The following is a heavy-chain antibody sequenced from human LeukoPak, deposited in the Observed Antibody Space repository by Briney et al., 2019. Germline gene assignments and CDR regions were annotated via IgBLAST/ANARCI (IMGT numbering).Heavy chain of an antibody. V-gene: IGHV3-23*01. CDR3: AKDKYSNYRPFDY. CDR2: ISGSGGST. J-gene: IGHJ4*02. CDR1: GFTFSSYA. D-gene: IGHD4-11*01. Sequence: PGGSLRLPCAASGFTFSSYAMSWVRQAPGKGLEWVSAISGSGGSTYYADSVKGRFTISRDNSKNTLYLQMNSLRAEDTAVYYCAKDKYSNYRPFDYWGQGTLVTVSS.